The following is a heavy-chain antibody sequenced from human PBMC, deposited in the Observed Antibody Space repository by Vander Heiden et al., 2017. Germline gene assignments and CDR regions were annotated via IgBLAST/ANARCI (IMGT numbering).Heavy chain of an antibody. J-gene: IGHJ5*02. V-gene: IGHV1-8*01. CDR1: GYNFINFD. CDR2: MNPNGGNT. CDR3: ARASRSWFDP. Sequence: QVQLVQSGAEVKKPGASVKVSCKASGYNFINFDINWVRQATGQGLEWMGWMNPNGGNTGYAQKFQGRITMTRSTSISTAYMELNILTSEDTAVYYCARASRSWFDPWCQGTLVTVSS.